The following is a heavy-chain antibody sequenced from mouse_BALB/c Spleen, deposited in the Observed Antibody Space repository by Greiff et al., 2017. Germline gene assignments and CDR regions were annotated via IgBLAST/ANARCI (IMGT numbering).Heavy chain of an antibody. CDR1: GYTFTDYN. Sequence: EVQLQQSGPELVKPGASVKIPCKASGYTFTDYNMDWVKQSHGKSLEWIGDINPNNGGTIYNQKFKGKATLTVDKSSSTAYMELRSLTSEDTAVYYCARSRPTSGTDWYFDVWGAGTTVTVSS. J-gene: IGHJ1*01. CDR2: INPNNGGT. V-gene: IGHV1-18*01. CDR3: ARSRPTSGTDWYFDV. D-gene: IGHD4-1*01.